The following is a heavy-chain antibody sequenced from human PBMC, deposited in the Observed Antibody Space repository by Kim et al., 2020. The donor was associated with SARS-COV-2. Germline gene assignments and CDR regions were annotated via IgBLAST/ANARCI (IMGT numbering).Heavy chain of an antibody. V-gene: IGHV3-74*01. CDR1: GFTFSSYW. J-gene: IGHJ6*03. CDR2: INSDGSST. CDR3: ARDEGYDFWSGYVVSSYHMDV. D-gene: IGHD3-3*01. Sequence: GGSLRLSCAASGFTFSSYWMHWVRQAPGKGLVWVSRINSDGSSTSYADSVKGRFTISRDNAKNTLYLQMNSLRAEDTAVYYCARDEGYDFWSGYVVSSYHMDVWGKGTTVTVSS.